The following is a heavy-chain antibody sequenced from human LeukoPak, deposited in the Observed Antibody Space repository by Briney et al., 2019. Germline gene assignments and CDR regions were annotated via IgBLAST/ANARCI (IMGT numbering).Heavy chain of an antibody. Sequence: PSETLSLTCSVSGGSISSSSHYWGWIRQPPGKGLEWVGNIYYSGSTYYNPSLKSRVTISVDTSKNQFSLKLSSVTAADTAVYYCARVTKPYGSGTYCFDYWGQGTLVTVSS. CDR3: ARVTKPYGSGTYCFDY. D-gene: IGHD3-10*01. J-gene: IGHJ4*02. V-gene: IGHV4-39*01. CDR1: GGSISSSSHY. CDR2: IYYSGST.